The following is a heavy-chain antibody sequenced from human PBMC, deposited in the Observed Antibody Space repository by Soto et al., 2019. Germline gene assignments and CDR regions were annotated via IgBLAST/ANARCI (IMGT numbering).Heavy chain of an antibody. CDR2: ISYDGGNK. CDR1: GFTFSSYA. V-gene: IGHV3-30-3*01. J-gene: IGHJ4*02. CDR3: ARDTGGGTFDH. D-gene: IGHD2-15*01. Sequence: GGSLRLSCAASGFTFSSYAMHWVRQAPGKGLEWLAVISYDGGNKYYADSVKGRFTISRDNSKNTLYLQMNSLRAEDTAIYYCARDTGGGTFDHWGQGTLVTVSS.